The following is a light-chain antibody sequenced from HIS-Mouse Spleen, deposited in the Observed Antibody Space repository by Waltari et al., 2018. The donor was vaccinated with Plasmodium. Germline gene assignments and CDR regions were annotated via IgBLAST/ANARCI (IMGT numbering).Light chain of an antibody. CDR1: NIGSKN. V-gene: IGLV3-9*01. CDR2: RDS. CDR3: QVWDSSTVV. Sequence: SYELTQPLSVSVALGQTARITCGGNNIGSKNVHWYQQKPGPAPGLVIYRDSNRPSGIPERFSGSNSGNTATLTISRAQAGDEADYYCQVWDSSTVVFGGGTKLTVL. J-gene: IGLJ2*01.